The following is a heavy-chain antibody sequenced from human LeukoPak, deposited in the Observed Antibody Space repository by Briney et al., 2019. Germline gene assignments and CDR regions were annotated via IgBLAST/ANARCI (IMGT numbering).Heavy chain of an antibody. CDR1: GFTFSNFW. V-gene: IGHV3-74*01. CDR2: INSDGSST. D-gene: IGHD2-21*02. J-gene: IGHJ3*02. CDR3: ARAPVQYCGGDCDAFDI. Sequence: PGGSLRLSCAASGFTFSNFWMHWVRPAPGKGLVWVSRINSDGSSTTYADSVKGRFTISRDNAKNTLYLQMNSLRAGDTAMFYCARAPVQYCGGDCDAFDIWGQGTMVTVSS.